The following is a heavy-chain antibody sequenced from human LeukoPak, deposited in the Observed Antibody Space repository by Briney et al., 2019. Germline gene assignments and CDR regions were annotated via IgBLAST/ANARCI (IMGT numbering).Heavy chain of an antibody. CDR3: AKAGNGYYR. V-gene: IGHV3-30*18. J-gene: IGHJ5*02. CDR2: ISYDGSNK. CDR1: GFTFSSYG. Sequence: GGSLRLSCAASGFTFSSYGMYWVRQAPGKGLEWVAVISYDGSNKYYADSVKGRFTISRDNSKSTLYLQMDSLRADDTAVYYCAKAGNGYYRWGQGTLVTVSS. D-gene: IGHD3-22*01.